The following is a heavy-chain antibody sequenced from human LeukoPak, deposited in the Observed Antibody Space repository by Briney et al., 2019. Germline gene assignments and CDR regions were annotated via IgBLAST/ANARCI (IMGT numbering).Heavy chain of an antibody. CDR2: ISSSSSTI. J-gene: IGHJ4*02. D-gene: IGHD5-18*01. CDR1: GFTFSSYS. CDR3: ATIGIQLWWDY. V-gene: IGHV3-48*01. Sequence: GGSLRLSCAASGFTFSSYSMNWVRQAPGKGLEWVSYISSSSSTIYYADSVKGRFTISRDNAKNSLYLQMNSLRAEDTAVYYCATIGIQLWWDYWGQGTLVTVSS.